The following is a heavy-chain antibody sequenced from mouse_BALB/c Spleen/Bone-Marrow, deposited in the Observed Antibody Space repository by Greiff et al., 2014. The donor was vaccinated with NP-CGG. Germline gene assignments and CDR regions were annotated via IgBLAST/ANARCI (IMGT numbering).Heavy chain of an antibody. Sequence: SGAELVKPGASVKLSCTASGFNIKDTYMHWVKQRPEQGLEWIGRIDPANGNTKYDPKFQGKATITADTSSNTAYLQLSSLTSEDTAVYYCAAYCYGSSQFAYWGQGTLVTVSA. D-gene: IGHD1-1*01. CDR3: AAYCYGSSQFAY. CDR1: GFNIKDTY. V-gene: IGHV14-3*02. CDR2: IDPANGNT. J-gene: IGHJ3*01.